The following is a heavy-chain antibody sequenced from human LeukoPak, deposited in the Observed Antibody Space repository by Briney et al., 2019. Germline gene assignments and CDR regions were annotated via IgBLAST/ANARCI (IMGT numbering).Heavy chain of an antibody. V-gene: IGHV4-31*03. J-gene: IGHJ4*02. Sequence: PSQTLSLTCTVSGGSISSGGYYWSWIRQHPGKGLEWIGYIYYSGSTYYNPSLKSRVTISVDTSKNQFSLKLSSVTAADTAVYYCARGTLTGASIGYWGQGTLVTVSS. CDR3: ARGTLTGASIGY. CDR1: GGSISSGGYY. CDR2: IYYSGST. D-gene: IGHD1-20*01.